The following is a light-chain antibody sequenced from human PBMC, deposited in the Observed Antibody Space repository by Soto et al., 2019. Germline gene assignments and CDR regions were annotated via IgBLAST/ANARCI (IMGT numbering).Light chain of an antibody. CDR3: QQRSSWWT. CDR1: QSVSSY. Sequence: EIVLTQSPATLSLSPGERATLSCRASQSVSSYLAWYQQKPGQAPRLLIYDASNRATGIPARFSGSGPGTDFTLTISGLEPEDFAVYYCQQRSSWWTFGQGTMVEIK. V-gene: IGKV3-11*01. CDR2: DAS. J-gene: IGKJ1*01.